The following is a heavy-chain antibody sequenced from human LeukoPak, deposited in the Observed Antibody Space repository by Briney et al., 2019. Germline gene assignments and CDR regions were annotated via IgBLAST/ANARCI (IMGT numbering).Heavy chain of an antibody. CDR3: ARGGPYCYDSSGYSSFDY. D-gene: IGHD3-22*01. Sequence: ASVKVSCKASGGTFSSYAISWVRQAPGQGLEWMGRIIPILGIANYAQKFQGRVTITADKSTSTAYMELSSLRSEDTAVYYCARGGPYCYDSSGYSSFDYWGQGTLVTVSS. V-gene: IGHV1-69*04. J-gene: IGHJ4*02. CDR2: IIPILGIA. CDR1: GGTFSSYA.